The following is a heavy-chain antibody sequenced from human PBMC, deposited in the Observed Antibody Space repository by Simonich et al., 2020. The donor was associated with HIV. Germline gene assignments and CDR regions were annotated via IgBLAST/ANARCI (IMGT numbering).Heavy chain of an antibody. D-gene: IGHD2-15*01. CDR3: ARGSPQDPYYYYYYMDV. CDR1: GYTFTSYG. Sequence: QVQLVQSGAEVKKPGASVKVSCKASGYTFTSYGINWVRQAPGQGLEWMGWVSAYNGNTNYAQKLQGRVTMTTDTSTSTAYMELRSLRSDDTAVYYCARGSPQDPYYYYYYMDVWGKGTTVTVSS. CDR2: VSAYNGNT. J-gene: IGHJ6*03. V-gene: IGHV1-18*01.